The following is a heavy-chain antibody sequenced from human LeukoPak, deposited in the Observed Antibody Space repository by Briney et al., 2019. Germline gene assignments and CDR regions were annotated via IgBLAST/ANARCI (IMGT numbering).Heavy chain of an antibody. CDR3: ARHFDGAAPDTLAAWFDP. D-gene: IGHD6-13*01. CDR2: IDYSGST. V-gene: IGHV4-39*01. CDR1: GGSITSGSDY. J-gene: IGHJ5*02. Sequence: SETLSLTCTVSGGSITSGSDYWGWIRQPPGQGLEWIGSIDYSGSTYYNASLKSRVTISVDTSKNQISLKLSSVTAADTAVYYCARHFDGAAPDTLAAWFDPWGQGTLVTVSS.